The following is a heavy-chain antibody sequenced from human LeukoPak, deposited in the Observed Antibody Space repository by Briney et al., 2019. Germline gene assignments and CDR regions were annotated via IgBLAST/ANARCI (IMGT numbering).Heavy chain of an antibody. D-gene: IGHD4-11*01. CDR1: GGSISSYY. CDR2: IYYSGNT. V-gene: IGHV4-59*12. J-gene: IGHJ6*03. Sequence: SETLSLTCTVSGGSISSYYWSWIRQPPGKGLEWIGYIYYSGNTNYNPSLKSRVTISVDTSKNQFSLKLSSVTAADTAVYYCARGNDYSPRINSDYYMDVWGKGTTVTVSS. CDR3: ARGNDYSPRINSDYYMDV.